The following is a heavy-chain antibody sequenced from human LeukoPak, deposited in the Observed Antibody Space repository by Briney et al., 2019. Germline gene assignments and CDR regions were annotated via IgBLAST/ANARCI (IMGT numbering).Heavy chain of an antibody. CDR2: ISYDGSNK. CDR1: GFAFSSYA. J-gene: IGHJ4*02. V-gene: IGHV3-30*04. CDR3: ARSLFGFGESWDDY. D-gene: IGHD3-10*01. Sequence: GGSLRLSCAASGFAFSSYAMHWVRQAPGKGLEWVAVISYDGSNKYYADSVKGRFTISRDNSKNTLYLQMNSLRAEDTAVYYCARSLFGFGESWDDYWGQGTLVTVSS.